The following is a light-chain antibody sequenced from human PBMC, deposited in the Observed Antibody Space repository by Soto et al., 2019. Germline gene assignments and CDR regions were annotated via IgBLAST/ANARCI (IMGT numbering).Light chain of an antibody. Sequence: QSALTQPASVSGSPGQSITISCAGTSSDVGGYNYVSWYQQHPGKVPRLIISDVNKRPSGVSDRFSGSKSGNTASLTISGLQAEDEAVYYCASFTRSVTVVFGGGTKLTVL. V-gene: IGLV2-14*03. CDR2: DVN. CDR1: SSDVGGYNY. J-gene: IGLJ2*01. CDR3: ASFTRSVTVV.